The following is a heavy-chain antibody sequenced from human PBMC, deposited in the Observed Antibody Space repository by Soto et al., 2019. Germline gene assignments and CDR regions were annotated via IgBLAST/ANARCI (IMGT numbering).Heavy chain of an antibody. D-gene: IGHD6-19*01. CDR2: IYYSGST. V-gene: IGHV4-59*01. CDR3: ARVQGDSEGSSGWYYFDY. Sequence: EILALTCTVSGGAISSYYWSWIRQPPGKGLEWIGYIYYSGSTNYNPSLKSRVTISVDTSKNQFSLKLSSVTAADTAVYYCARVQGDSEGSSGWYYFDYWGQGTLVTVSS. J-gene: IGHJ4*02. CDR1: GGAISSYY.